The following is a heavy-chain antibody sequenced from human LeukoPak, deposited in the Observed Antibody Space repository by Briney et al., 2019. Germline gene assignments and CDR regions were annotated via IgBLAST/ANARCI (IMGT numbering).Heavy chain of an antibody. J-gene: IGHJ4*02. V-gene: IGHV3-21*01. D-gene: IGHD6-13*01. CDR3: ARGAAAATFDY. CDR1: GYTFSSYN. Sequence: GGSLRLSCAASGYTFSSYNMNWVRQAPGKGLEWVSSITSSRSSVYYADSVKGRFTISRDNAKNSLYLQMNSLRAEDTAVNYCARGAAAATFDYWGQGTLVTVSS. CDR2: ITSSRSSV.